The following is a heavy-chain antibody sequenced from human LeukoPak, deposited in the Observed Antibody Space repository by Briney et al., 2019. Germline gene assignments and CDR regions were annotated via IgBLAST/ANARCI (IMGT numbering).Heavy chain of an antibody. CDR3: AKDGSGSAFDY. J-gene: IGHJ4*02. V-gene: IGHV3-21*01. Sequence: GGSLRLSCAASGFTFSSYSMNWVRQAPGKGLEWVSSISSSSSYIYYADSVEGRFTISRDNSKNTLYLQMNSLRAEDTAVYYCAKDGSGSAFDYWGQGTLVTVSS. CDR2: ISSSSSYI. CDR1: GFTFSSYS. D-gene: IGHD3-10*01.